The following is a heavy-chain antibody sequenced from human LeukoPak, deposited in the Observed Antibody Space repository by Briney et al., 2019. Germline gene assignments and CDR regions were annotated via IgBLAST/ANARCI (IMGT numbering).Heavy chain of an antibody. Sequence: PGGSLRLSCAASGFTVSDYSMAWVRQAPGKGLEWVSAISGSGGSTYYADSVKGRFTISRDNSKNTQYLQMNSLRAEDTAVYYCAKDPSRSGYFDYWGQGTLVTVSS. CDR3: AKDPSRSGYFDY. V-gene: IGHV3-23*01. CDR2: ISGSGGST. D-gene: IGHD2-2*01. CDR1: GFTVSDYS. J-gene: IGHJ4*02.